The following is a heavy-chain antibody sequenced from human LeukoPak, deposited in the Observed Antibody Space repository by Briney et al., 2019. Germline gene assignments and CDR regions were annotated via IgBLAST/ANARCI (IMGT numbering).Heavy chain of an antibody. V-gene: IGHV3-23*01. D-gene: IGHD3-10*01. CDR3: AGAGSGSGKGKYYFDY. Sequence: GGSLRLSCAASGFTFSSYGMHWVRQAPGKGLEWVSAISGSGGSTYYADSVKGRFTISRDSSKNTLYLQMNSLRADDTAVYYCAGAGSGSGKGKYYFDYWGQGTLVTVSS. CDR2: ISGSGGST. CDR1: GFTFSSYG. J-gene: IGHJ4*02.